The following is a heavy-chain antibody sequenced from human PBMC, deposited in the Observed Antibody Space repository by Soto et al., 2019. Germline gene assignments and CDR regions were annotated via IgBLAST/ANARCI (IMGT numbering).Heavy chain of an antibody. CDR3: ARVKWLRATSYFDY. J-gene: IGHJ4*02. V-gene: IGHV4-59*01. D-gene: IGHD5-12*01. CDR2: IYYSGST. CDR1: GGSISSYY. Sequence: QVQLQESGPGLVKPSETLSLTCTVSGGSISSYYWSWIRQPPGKGLEWIGYIYYSGSTNYNPSLKSRVTISVDTSKNQFSLKLSSVTAADTAVYYCARVKWLRATSYFDYWGQGTLVTVSS.